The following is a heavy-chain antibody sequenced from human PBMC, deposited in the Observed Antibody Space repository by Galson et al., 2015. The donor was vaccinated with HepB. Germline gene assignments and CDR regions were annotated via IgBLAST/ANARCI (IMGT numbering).Heavy chain of an antibody. CDR1: GFTFSSYS. CDR2: ISYDGSNK. D-gene: IGHD6-6*01. CDR3: ARAPYMYYSSWSTHY. Sequence: SLRLSCAASGFTFSSYSMHWVRQLPGKGLEWVSVISYDGSNKIYADSVKGRFTISRDNSENTVYLQMNRLRADDTAVYYCARAPYMYYSSWSTHYWGQGSQVTVSS. J-gene: IGHJ4*02. V-gene: IGHV3-30*04.